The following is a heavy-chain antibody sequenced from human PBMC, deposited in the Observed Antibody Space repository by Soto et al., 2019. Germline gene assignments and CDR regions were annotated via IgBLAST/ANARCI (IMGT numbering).Heavy chain of an antibody. CDR1: GFSFRNYG. D-gene: IGHD4-4*01. CDR3: VKEKLYSNYEYYFDS. J-gene: IGHJ4*02. V-gene: IGHV3-9*01. Sequence: EVHLVESGGGLVQPGRSLRLSCAASGFSFRNYGMHWVRRVPGKGLEWVSGISWHSGTIGYADSVRGRFTISRDNAKNSLYLQMNSLRPEDTAVYYCVKEKLYSNYEYYFDSWGQGTLVTVSS. CDR2: ISWHSGTI.